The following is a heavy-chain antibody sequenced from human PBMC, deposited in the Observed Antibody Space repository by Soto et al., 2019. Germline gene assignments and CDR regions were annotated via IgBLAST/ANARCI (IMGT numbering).Heavy chain of an antibody. Sequence: SETLSLTCTVSGGSISIDYWSWIRQPPGKGLEWIGYVYYRGSTNYNPSLKSRVTTSVDTSKDQFSLTLSSVTAADTAVYYCARAGGYCDGGNCFNWFDPWGQGTLVTVSS. CDR2: VYYRGST. CDR1: GGSISIDY. D-gene: IGHD2-15*01. J-gene: IGHJ5*02. CDR3: ARAGGYCDGGNCFNWFDP. V-gene: IGHV4-59*01.